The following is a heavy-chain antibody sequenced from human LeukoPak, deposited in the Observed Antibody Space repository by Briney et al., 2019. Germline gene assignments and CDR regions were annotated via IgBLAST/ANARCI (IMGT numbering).Heavy chain of an antibody. Sequence: PGGSLRLSCAASGFTFSSYSMNWVGQAPGKGLEWVSDISSSSSTIYYADSVKGRFTISRDNAKNSLYLQMNSLRAEDTAVYYCARAGTYRDGYNYYFDYWGQGTLVTVSS. CDR3: ARAGTYRDGYNYYFDY. J-gene: IGHJ4*02. CDR1: GFTFSSYS. CDR2: ISSSSSTI. V-gene: IGHV3-48*01. D-gene: IGHD5-24*01.